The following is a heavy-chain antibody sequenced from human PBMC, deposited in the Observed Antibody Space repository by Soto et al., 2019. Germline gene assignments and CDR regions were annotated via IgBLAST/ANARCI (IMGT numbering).Heavy chain of an antibody. CDR2: IYYTGHT. D-gene: IGHD2-8*01. Sequence: QVQLQESGPGLVKPSQTLSLTCSVSGGYISSGGNYWSWIRQHPGKGLERIGFIYYTGHTKYNAALKSRVSISGDMSQNPFTRTLTSVTAADTAVYYCAREDINESFFDSWGPGILVTVSS. V-gene: IGHV4-31*03. CDR3: AREDINESFFDS. J-gene: IGHJ4*02. CDR1: GGYISSGGNY.